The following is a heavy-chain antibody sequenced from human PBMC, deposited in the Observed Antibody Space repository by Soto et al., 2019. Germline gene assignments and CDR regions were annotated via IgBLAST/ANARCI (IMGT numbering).Heavy chain of an antibody. CDR3: ARGLTPSLFWMDDY. Sequence: ASVKVSCKASGGTFSSYAISWVRQAPGQGLEWMGWMNPNSGNTGYAQKFQGRVTMTRNTSISTAYMELSSLRPEDTAVYYCARGLTPSLFWMDDYWGQGTLVTVSS. V-gene: IGHV1-8*02. CDR1: GGTFSSYA. J-gene: IGHJ4*02. D-gene: IGHD3-3*01. CDR2: MNPNSGNT.